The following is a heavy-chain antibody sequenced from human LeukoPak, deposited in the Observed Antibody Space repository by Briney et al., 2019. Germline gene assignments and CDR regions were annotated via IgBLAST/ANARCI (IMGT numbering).Heavy chain of an antibody. CDR2: IWYDGSNK. Sequence: GGSLRLSCAASGFTFSSYGMHWVRQAPGKGLEWGAVIWYDGSNKYYADSVKGRFTISRDNSKNTLYLQMNSLRAEDTAVYYCARERQDIVVVPAGDDFDYWGQGTLVTVSS. CDR1: GFTFSSYG. V-gene: IGHV3-33*01. J-gene: IGHJ4*02. CDR3: ARERQDIVVVPAGDDFDY. D-gene: IGHD2-2*01.